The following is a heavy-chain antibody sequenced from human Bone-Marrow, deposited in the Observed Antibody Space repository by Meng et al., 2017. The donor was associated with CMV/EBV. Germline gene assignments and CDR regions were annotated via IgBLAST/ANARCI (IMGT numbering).Heavy chain of an antibody. Sequence: SGGSISSGGYYWSWIRQHPGKGLEWIGYIYYSGSTYYNPSLKSRVTISVDTSKNQFSLKLSSVTAADTAVYYCARDRGGNWGLPFDYWGQGTLVTVSS. D-gene: IGHD7-27*01. CDR3: ARDRGGNWGLPFDY. V-gene: IGHV4-31*02. J-gene: IGHJ4*02. CDR2: IYYSGST. CDR1: GGSISSGGYY.